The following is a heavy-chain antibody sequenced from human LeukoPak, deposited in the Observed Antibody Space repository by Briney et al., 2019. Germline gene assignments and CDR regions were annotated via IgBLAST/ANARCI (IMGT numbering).Heavy chain of an antibody. CDR2: KNPNSGNS. CDR3: AREGLDY. V-gene: IGHV1-8*01. J-gene: IGHJ4*02. CDR1: GYTFTNYD. Sequence: ASVKVSCKASGYTFTNYDINWVRQATGQGREWMGYKNPNSGNSAHVQKFQGRVTITTDASINTAYMELSGLRSEDTALYYCAREGLDYWGQGTLVTVSS.